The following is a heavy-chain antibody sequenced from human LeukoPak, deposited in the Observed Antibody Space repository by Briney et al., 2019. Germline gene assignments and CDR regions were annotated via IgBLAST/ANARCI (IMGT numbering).Heavy chain of an antibody. J-gene: IGHJ1*01. CDR3: ARGNPSGSYFRAVRYFQN. V-gene: IGHV4-34*01. CDR2: INHSGST. D-gene: IGHD1-26*01. CDR1: GGSFSGYY. Sequence: SSETLSLTCAVYGGSFSGYYWSWIRQPPGKGLEWIGEINHSGSTNYNPSLKSRVTLSVDTSKNQFSLQLSSVPDADTAVYYCARGNPSGSYFRAVRYFQNWGQGTLVTVSS.